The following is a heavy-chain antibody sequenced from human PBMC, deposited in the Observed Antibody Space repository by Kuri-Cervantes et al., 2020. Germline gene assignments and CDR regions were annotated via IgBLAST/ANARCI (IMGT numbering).Heavy chain of an antibody. CDR1: GYTFTSYA. J-gene: IGHJ3*02. D-gene: IGHD3-9*01. Sequence: ASVKVSCKASGYTFTSYAMHWVRQARGQGLEWMGWINPNSGGTNYAQKFQGRVTMTRDTSISTAYMELSRLRSDDTAVYYCARVRTLRYFDWFAHDAFDIWGQGTMVTVSS. V-gene: IGHV1-2*02. CDR3: ARVRTLRYFDWFAHDAFDI. CDR2: INPNSGGT.